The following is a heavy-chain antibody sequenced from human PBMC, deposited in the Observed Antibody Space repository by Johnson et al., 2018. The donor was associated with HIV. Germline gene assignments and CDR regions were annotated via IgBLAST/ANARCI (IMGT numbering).Heavy chain of an antibody. D-gene: IGHD1-7*01. J-gene: IGHJ3*02. CDR2: IKQDGSEK. CDR1: GFSFSSYW. CDR3: AGGIITGTTGAFDI. Sequence: VQLVESGGGLVQPGGSLILSCAASGFSFSSYWMAWVRQAPGKGLEWVANIKQDGSEKHYLDSVKGRFTISRDNAKNSLYLQMNTLRAEDTAVYFCAGGIITGTTGAFDIWGQGTMVTVSS. V-gene: IGHV3-7*04.